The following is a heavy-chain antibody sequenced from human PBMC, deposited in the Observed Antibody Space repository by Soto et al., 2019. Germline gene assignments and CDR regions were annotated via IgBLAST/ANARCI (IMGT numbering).Heavy chain of an antibody. V-gene: IGHV1-69*12. Sequence: QVQLVQSGAEVKKPGSSVKVSCKASGGTFSSYAISWVRQAPGHGLEWMGGIIPIFGTATYAQKFQGRVTITADASTSTAYMELSNLRSEDTAVYYCERYNVDTDMVWFDYWGQGTLVTFTS. J-gene: IGHJ4*02. CDR3: ERYNVDTDMVWFDY. CDR2: IIPIFGTA. CDR1: GGTFSSYA. D-gene: IGHD5-18*01.